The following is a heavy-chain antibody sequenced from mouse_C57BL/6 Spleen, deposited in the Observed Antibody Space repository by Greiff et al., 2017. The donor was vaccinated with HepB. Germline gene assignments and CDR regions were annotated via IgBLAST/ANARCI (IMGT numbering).Heavy chain of an antibody. Sequence: DVKLVESGGGLVQSGRSLRLSCATSGFTFSDFYMEWVRQAPGKGLEWIAASRNKANDYTTEYSASVKGRFIVSRDTSQSILYLQMNALRAEDTAIYYCARDARLLPYAMDYWGQGTSVTVSS. CDR3: ARDARLLPYAMDY. D-gene: IGHD1-1*01. CDR1: GFTFSDFY. CDR2: SRNKANDYTT. V-gene: IGHV7-1*01. J-gene: IGHJ4*01.